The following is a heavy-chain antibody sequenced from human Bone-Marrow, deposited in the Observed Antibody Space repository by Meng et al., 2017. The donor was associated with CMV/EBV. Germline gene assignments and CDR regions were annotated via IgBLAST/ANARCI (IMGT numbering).Heavy chain of an antibody. CDR2: ISWDGGST. CDR3: AKGRKVAYYDFWSGFYGMDV. D-gene: IGHD3-3*01. Sequence: GESLKISCAASGFTFNNVWMNWVRQAPGKGLEWVSLISWDGGSTYYADSVKGRFTISRDNSKNSLYLQMNSLRTEDTALYYCAKGRKVAYYDFWSGFYGMDVWGQRTTVTVSS. V-gene: IGHV3-43*01. CDR1: GFTFNNVW. J-gene: IGHJ6*02.